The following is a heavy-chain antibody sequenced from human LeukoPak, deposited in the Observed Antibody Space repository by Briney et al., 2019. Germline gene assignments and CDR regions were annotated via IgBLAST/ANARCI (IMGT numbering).Heavy chain of an antibody. J-gene: IGHJ4*02. CDR2: IYYSGST. CDR3: ARGGGCSGGSCYDHFDY. Sequence: SETLSLTCTVSGGSISSSSYYWGWIRQPPGKGLEWIGSIYYSGSTYYNPSLKSRVTISVDTSKNQFSLKLSSVTAADTAVYYCARGGGCSGGSCYDHFDYWGQGTLVTVSS. D-gene: IGHD2-15*01. V-gene: IGHV4-39*07. CDR1: GGSISSSSYY.